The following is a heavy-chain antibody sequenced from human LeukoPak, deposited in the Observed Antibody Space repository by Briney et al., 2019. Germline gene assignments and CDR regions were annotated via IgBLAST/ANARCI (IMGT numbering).Heavy chain of an antibody. CDR3: ARCSSTSCGRGGGWFDP. CDR1: GYRFTSYW. J-gene: IGHJ5*02. D-gene: IGHD2-2*01. Sequence: GEPLKFSCQGSGYRFTSYWIGWVRPMPGKGLGWMGIIYPGDSDTRYSPSFQGQVTISADKSISTAYLQWSSLKASDTAMYYCARCSSTSCGRGGGWFDPWGQGTLVTVSS. CDR2: IYPGDSDT. V-gene: IGHV5-51*01.